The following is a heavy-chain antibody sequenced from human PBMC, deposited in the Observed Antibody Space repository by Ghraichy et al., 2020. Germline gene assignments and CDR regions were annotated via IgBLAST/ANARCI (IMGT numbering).Heavy chain of an antibody. Sequence: ASVKVSCKASGYTFTSYGISWVRQAPGQGLEWMGWISAYNGNTNYAQKLQGRVTMTTDTSTSTAYMELRSLRSDDTAVYYCARDKSIQLWNTVGLDYWGQGTLVTVSS. CDR2: ISAYNGNT. J-gene: IGHJ4*02. D-gene: IGHD5-18*01. V-gene: IGHV1-18*01. CDR3: ARDKSIQLWNTVGLDY. CDR1: GYTFTSYG.